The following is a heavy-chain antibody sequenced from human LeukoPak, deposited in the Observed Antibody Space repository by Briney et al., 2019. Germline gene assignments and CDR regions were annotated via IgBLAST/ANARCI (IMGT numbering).Heavy chain of an antibody. CDR1: GGSINTYY. Sequence: SETLSLTCTVSGGSINTYYWTWLRQPPGKGLEWFGYIYYSGSTNYNPSLKSRLTMSIDTSKNQFSLKLSAVTAADTAVYFCARDRAPDYYYYMDVWGKGTTVTVSS. J-gene: IGHJ6*03. CDR3: ARDRAPDYYYYMDV. CDR2: IYYSGST. V-gene: IGHV4-59*01.